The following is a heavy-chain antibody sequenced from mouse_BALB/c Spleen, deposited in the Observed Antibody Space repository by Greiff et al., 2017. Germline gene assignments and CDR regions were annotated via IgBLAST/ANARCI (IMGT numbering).Heavy chain of an antibody. Sequence: EVKLVESGGGLVQPGGSLRLSCATSGFTFTDYYMSWVRQPPGKALEWLGFIRNKANGYTTEYSASVKGRFTISRDNSQSILYLQMNTLRAEDSATYYCARDIYKGHWYFDVWGAGTTVTVSS. CDR2: IRNKANGYTT. J-gene: IGHJ1*01. CDR1: GFTFTDYY. D-gene: IGHD1-3*01. V-gene: IGHV7-3*02. CDR3: ARDIYKGHWYFDV.